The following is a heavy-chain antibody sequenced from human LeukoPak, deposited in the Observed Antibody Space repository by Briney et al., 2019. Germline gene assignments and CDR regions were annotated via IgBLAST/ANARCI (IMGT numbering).Heavy chain of an antibody. D-gene: IGHD3-9*01. Sequence: GSLRLSCAASGFTFRNYWMGWVRQAPGKGLEWVANTKPDGSAEYYADSVRGRFTISRDNSKNTLYLQMNSLRAEDTAVYYCARGVNDILTGYYFDYWGQGTLVTVSS. CDR1: GFTFRNYW. V-gene: IGHV3-7*01. CDR2: TKPDGSAE. CDR3: ARGVNDILTGYYFDY. J-gene: IGHJ4*02.